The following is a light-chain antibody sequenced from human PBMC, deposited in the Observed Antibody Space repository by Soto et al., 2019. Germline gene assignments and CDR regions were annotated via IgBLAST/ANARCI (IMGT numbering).Light chain of an antibody. CDR1: QSVRSSY. Sequence: EIVLTQSPGTLSLSPGERATLSCRASQSVRSSYLAWYQQKPGQAPRLLIYGASSRATGIPDRFSGSGSGTDFTLTISRLEPEDFAVYYCQQYGSSPPQIAFGPGTKVDIK. CDR3: QQYGSSPPQIA. J-gene: IGKJ3*01. CDR2: GAS. V-gene: IGKV3-20*01.